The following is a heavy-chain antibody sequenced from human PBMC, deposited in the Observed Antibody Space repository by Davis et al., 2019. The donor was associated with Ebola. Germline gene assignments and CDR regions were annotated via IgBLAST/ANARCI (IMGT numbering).Heavy chain of an antibody. CDR1: GGSFSGQF. Sequence: PGGSLRLSCDVYGGSFSGQFWSWIRQPPGKGLEWSGETSDRGVAKYNPSLKSRVTILVDTSKNQFSLKLSSVTAADTAVYYCARRAKLVWYMDVWGKGTTVTVSS. D-gene: IGHD1-1*01. J-gene: IGHJ6*03. CDR2: TSDRGVA. V-gene: IGHV4-34*01. CDR3: ARRAKLVWYMDV.